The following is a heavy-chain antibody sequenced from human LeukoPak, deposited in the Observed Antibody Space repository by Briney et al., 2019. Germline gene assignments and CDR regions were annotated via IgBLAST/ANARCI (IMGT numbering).Heavy chain of an antibody. V-gene: IGHV1-2*02. CDR2: INPNSGGT. Sequence: APVKVSCKASGYTFTGYYMHWVRQAPGQGLEWMGWINPNSGGTNYAQKFQGRVTMTRDTSISTAYMELSRLRSDDTAVYYCARDGDQLDLTWFDPWGQGTLVTVSS. CDR3: ARDGDQLDLTWFDP. CDR1: GYTFTGYY. D-gene: IGHD2-2*01. J-gene: IGHJ5*02.